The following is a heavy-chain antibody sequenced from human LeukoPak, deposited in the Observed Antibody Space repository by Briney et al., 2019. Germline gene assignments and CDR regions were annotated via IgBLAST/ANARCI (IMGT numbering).Heavy chain of an antibody. V-gene: IGHV4-4*07. Sequence: SETLSLTCSVSVGSISSYYWSWIRQPAGKGLEWIGRIYSSGSTNYNPSLKTRVTMSLDTSKNQFSLNLTTVTAADTAVYYCARTSARGAQFDYWGQGTLVTVSS. CDR2: IYSSGST. CDR1: VGSISSYY. J-gene: IGHJ4*02. D-gene: IGHD3-10*01. CDR3: ARTSARGAQFDY.